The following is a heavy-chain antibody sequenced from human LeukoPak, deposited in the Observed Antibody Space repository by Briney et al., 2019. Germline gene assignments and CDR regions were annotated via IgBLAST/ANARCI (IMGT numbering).Heavy chain of an antibody. CDR1: GFTFSSYA. J-gene: IGHJ4*02. CDR3: ARGRGFWSGSPGYYFDY. CDR2: INHSGST. D-gene: IGHD3-3*01. Sequence: GSLRLSCAASGFTFSSYAMSWIRQPPGKGLEWIGGINHSGSTNYNPSLKSRVTISVDTSKNQFSLKLSSVTAADTAVYYCARGRGFWSGSPGYYFDYWGQGTLVTVSS. V-gene: IGHV4-34*01.